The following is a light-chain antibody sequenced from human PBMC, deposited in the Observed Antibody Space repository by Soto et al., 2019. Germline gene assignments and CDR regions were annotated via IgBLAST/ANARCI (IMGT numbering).Light chain of an antibody. CDR1: NNDVGGYKL. Sequence: QSALTQPASVSGSPGQSITISCTGTNNDVGGYKLVSWYQQHPGKVPKVVIYEGSKRPSGVSNRFSGSKSGTSASLAISGLQSEDEADYYCGAWDDSLNGWVFGGGTKVTVL. J-gene: IGLJ3*02. CDR3: GAWDDSLNGWV. CDR2: EGS. V-gene: IGLV2-14*02.